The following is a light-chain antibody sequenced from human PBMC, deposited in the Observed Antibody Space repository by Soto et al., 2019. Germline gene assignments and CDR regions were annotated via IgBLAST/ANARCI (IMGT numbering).Light chain of an antibody. CDR2: EVS. V-gene: IGLV2-14*01. J-gene: IGLJ3*02. CDR3: SSYTTTTAGV. CDR1: SSDVGAYKY. Sequence: QSALTQPASVSGSPGQSITISCTGSSSDVGAYKYVSWFQQHPGKAPKLIIYEVSNRPSVVSDRFSGSKSGNTASLTISGLQGEDAADYHCSSYTTTTAGVFGGGTKVTVL.